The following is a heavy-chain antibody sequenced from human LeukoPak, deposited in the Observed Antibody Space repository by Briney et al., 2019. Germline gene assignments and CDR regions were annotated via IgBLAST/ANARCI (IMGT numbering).Heavy chain of an antibody. CDR3: ARERIAAAGTTWGVDP. V-gene: IGHV1-18*01. J-gene: IGHJ5*02. CDR2: ISAYNGNT. D-gene: IGHD6-13*01. Sequence: GASVKVSCKASGYTFTSYGISWVRQAPGQGLEWMGWISAYNGNTNYAQGLQGRVTMTTDTSTSTAYMELRSLRSDDTAVYYCARERIAAAGTTWGVDPWGQGTLVTVSS. CDR1: GYTFTSYG.